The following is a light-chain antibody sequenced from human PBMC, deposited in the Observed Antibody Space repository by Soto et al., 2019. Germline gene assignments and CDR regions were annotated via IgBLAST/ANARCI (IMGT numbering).Light chain of an antibody. CDR2: GAS. Sequence: EIVLTQSPDTLSVSPGERATLSCRASQTVIHNHFACHQQTPGQPPRLLVHGASSRATGLPERFSGSASTADFTLTISRLADEDFAVYYCQQNGTSPITFGQGTRLEI. J-gene: IGKJ5*01. CDR3: QQNGTSPIT. V-gene: IGKV3-20*01. CDR1: QTVIHNH.